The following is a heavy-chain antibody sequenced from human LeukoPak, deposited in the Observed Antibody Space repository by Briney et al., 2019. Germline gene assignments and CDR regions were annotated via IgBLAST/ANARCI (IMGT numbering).Heavy chain of an antibody. CDR1: GFTFSSYA. J-gene: IGHJ4*02. CDR2: ITRSGDST. CDR3: AKAYSNTWSHIGHFDH. V-gene: IGHV3-23*01. Sequence: GGSPRLSCAASGFTFSSYAMSWVRQAPGKGLEWVSGITRSGDSTFYADSVKGRFTISRDNSKNTLYLQMNSLRAEDTAVYFCAKAYSNTWSHIGHFDHWGQGTLVTVSS. D-gene: IGHD2-21*01.